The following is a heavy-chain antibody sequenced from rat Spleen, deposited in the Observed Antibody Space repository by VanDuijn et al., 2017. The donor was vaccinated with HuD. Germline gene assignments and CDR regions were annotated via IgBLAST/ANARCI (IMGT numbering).Heavy chain of an antibody. V-gene: IGHV5-27*01. J-gene: IGHJ2*01. CDR1: GFTFSNYY. CDR3: AVSGYGY. Sequence: EVQLVESGGGLVQPGRSLKLSCAASGFTFSNYYMAWFRQAPTKGLEWVAYISTGGGSTYYRDSVKGRFTISRDNAESTIYLQMNSLGSEDTATYYCAVSGYGYWGQGVMVTVSS. CDR2: ISTGGGST. D-gene: IGHD4-3*01.